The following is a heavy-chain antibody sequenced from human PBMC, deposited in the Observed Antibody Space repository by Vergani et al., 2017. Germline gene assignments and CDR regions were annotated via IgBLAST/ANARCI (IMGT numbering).Heavy chain of an antibody. D-gene: IGHD3-22*01. CDR3: ARDSGPYYDSSGYYRGAFDI. V-gene: IGHV1-69*01. CDR2: IIPIFGTA. CDR1: GGTFSSYA. Sequence: QVQLVQSGAEVKKPGSSVKVSCKASGGTFSSYAISWVRQAPGQGLEWMGGIIPIFGTANYAQKFQGRVTITADESTSTAYMERSSLRSEDTAVYYCARDSGPYYDSSGYYRGAFDIWGQGTMVTVSS. J-gene: IGHJ3*02.